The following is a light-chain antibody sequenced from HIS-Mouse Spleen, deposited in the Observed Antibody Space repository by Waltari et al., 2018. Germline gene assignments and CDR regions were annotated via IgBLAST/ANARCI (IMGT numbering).Light chain of an antibody. V-gene: IGLV3-10*01. J-gene: IGLJ2*01. CDR3: YSTDSSGNHRV. CDR2: EDS. CDR1: ALPTKY. Sequence: SYELTQPPSVSVSPGQTARITCSGEALPTKYSYWYQQKSGQAPVLVIYEDSKRPSGIPERFSGSSSGSMATLTISGAQVEDEADYYCYSTDSSGNHRVFGGGTKLTVL.